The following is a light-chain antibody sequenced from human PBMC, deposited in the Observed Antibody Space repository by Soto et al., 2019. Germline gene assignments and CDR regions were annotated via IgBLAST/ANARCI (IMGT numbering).Light chain of an antibody. CDR2: GAS. CDR3: QQYNSFPWT. J-gene: IGKJ1*01. CDR1: QGISSY. Sequence: AIRMTQSPSSFSASTGDRVTITCRASQGISSYLAWYQQKPGKAPKLLIYGASTLQSGVPSRFSGSGSGTEFTLTISSLQPDDFTAYYCQQYNSFPWTFGQGTKVDIK. V-gene: IGKV1-8*01.